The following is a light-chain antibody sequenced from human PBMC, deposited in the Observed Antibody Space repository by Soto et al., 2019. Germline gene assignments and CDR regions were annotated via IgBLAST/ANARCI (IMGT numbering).Light chain of an antibody. CDR2: RNN. V-gene: IGLV1-47*01. J-gene: IGLJ2*01. Sequence: QSVLTQPPSASGTPGQRVTISCSGSSSNIGSNYVYWYQQLPGTAPKLLIYRNNQRPSGVPDRFSGSNSGTSASLAISGLRSEDDADYYCAAWDDSLSGQVFGGGTKLTVL. CDR1: SSNIGSNY. CDR3: AAWDDSLSGQV.